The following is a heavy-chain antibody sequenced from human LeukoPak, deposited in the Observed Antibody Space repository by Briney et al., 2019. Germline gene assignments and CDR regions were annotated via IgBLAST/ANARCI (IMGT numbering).Heavy chain of an antibody. CDR1: GGSVSSYY. CDR2: IYYSGST. CDR3: ARDNWNYGSSMDV. V-gene: IGHV4-59*02. D-gene: IGHD1-7*01. Sequence: SETLSLTCTVSGGSVSSYYWSWIRQPPGKGLEWIGYIYYSGSTNYDPSLKSRVTISVDTSKNQFSLKLSSVTAADTAVYHCARDNWNYGSSMDVWGQGTTVTVSS. J-gene: IGHJ6*02.